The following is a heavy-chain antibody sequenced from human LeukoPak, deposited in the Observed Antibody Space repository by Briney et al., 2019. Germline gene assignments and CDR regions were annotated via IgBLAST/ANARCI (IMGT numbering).Heavy chain of an antibody. CDR2: IIPILGIA. V-gene: IGHV1-69*04. CDR3: ARDLYCSSTSCYKYYYYGMDV. J-gene: IGHJ6*02. Sequence: SVKVSCKASGGTSSSYAISWVRQAPGQGLEWMGRIIPILGIANYAQKFQGRVTITADKSTSTAYMELSSLRSEDTAVYYCARDLYCSSTSCYKYYYYGMDVWGQGTTVTVSS. CDR1: GGTSSSYA. D-gene: IGHD2-2*02.